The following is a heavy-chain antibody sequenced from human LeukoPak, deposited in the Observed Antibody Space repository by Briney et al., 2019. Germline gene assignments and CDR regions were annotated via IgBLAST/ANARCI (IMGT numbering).Heavy chain of an antibody. Sequence: QSSQTLSLTCTVSGGSISSGGYYWSWIRQHPGKGLEWIGYIYYSGSTYYNPSLKSRVTISVDTSKNQFSLKLSSVTAADTAVYYCARGAVVAATGYYYGMDVWGKGTTVTVSS. D-gene: IGHD2-15*01. J-gene: IGHJ6*04. V-gene: IGHV4-31*03. CDR3: ARGAVVAATGYYYGMDV. CDR1: GGSISSGGYY. CDR2: IYYSGST.